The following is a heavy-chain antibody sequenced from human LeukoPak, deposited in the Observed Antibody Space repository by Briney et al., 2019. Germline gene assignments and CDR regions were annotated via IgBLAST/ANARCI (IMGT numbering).Heavy chain of an antibody. V-gene: IGHV3-9*01. D-gene: IGHD6-13*01. Sequence: PGRSLRLSCAAFGFTLDDYAMHWVRQAPGKGLEWVSGISWKSGSIGYADSVKGRFTISRDNAKNSLYLQMNSLRAEDTALYYCAKDKSHSSWTSRFYYYAMDVWGQGTTVTVSS. CDR3: AKDKSHSSWTSRFYYYAMDV. J-gene: IGHJ6*02. CDR2: ISWKSGSI. CDR1: GFTLDDYA.